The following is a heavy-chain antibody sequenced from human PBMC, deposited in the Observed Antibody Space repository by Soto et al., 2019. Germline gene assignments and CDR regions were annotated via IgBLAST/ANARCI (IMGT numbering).Heavy chain of an antibody. J-gene: IGHJ4*02. Sequence: LRLSCAASGFTFSSYAMHWVRQAPGKGLEWVAVISYDGSNKYYADSVKGRFTISRDNSKNTLYLQMNSLRAEDTAVYYCASDRDYCSGGSCYAGGLDYWGQGTLVTVSS. V-gene: IGHV3-30-3*01. CDR1: GFTFSSYA. D-gene: IGHD2-15*01. CDR2: ISYDGSNK. CDR3: ASDRDYCSGGSCYAGGLDY.